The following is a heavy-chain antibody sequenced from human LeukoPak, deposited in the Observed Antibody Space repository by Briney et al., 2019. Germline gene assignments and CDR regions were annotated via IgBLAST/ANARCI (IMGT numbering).Heavy chain of an antibody. J-gene: IGHJ4*02. Sequence: GASVKVSCKASGYAFTNYGITWVRQAPGQGLEWLGWISTFNGNTNYAQRLQDRVTMTTDTSTNTASLELRRLRSDDTALYYCARRHLIGNGYFDHWGQGSLVTVSS. CDR2: ISTFNGNT. CDR1: GYAFTNYG. D-gene: IGHD4-23*01. CDR3: ARRHLIGNGYFDH. V-gene: IGHV1-18*01.